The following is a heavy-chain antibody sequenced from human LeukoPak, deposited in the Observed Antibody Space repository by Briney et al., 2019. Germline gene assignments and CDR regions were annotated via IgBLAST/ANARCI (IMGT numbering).Heavy chain of an antibody. J-gene: IGHJ4*02. CDR2: IDSHNGDT. CDR1: GYSFVFFG. Sequence: ASVKVSCEASGYSFVFFGVSWVRQAPGQGLEWMGWIDSHNGDTKYAERLQGRVFMTTDTSTSTSYMELRSLRSDDTAVYYCARAVSGSLYGDFDFWGQGTLVTASS. D-gene: IGHD1-26*01. CDR3: ARAVSGSLYGDFDF. V-gene: IGHV1-18*01.